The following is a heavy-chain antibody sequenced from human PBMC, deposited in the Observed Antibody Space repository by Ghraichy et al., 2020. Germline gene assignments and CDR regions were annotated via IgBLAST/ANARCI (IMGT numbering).Heavy chain of an antibody. J-gene: IGHJ4*02. CDR3: AISGIAAAGRLTFDY. CDR2: IYTSGST. V-gene: IGHV4-61*02. D-gene: IGHD6-13*01. Sequence: SETLSLTCTVSGGSISSGSYYWSWIRQPAGKGLEWIGRIYTSGSTNYNPSLKSRVTISVDTSKNQFSLKLSSVTAADTAVYYCAISGIAAAGRLTFDYWGQGTLVTVSS. CDR1: GGSISSGSYY.